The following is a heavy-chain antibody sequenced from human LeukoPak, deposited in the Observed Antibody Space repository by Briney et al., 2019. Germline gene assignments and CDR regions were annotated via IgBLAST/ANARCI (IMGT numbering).Heavy chain of an antibody. J-gene: IGHJ6*03. CDR1: DTSISTYY. V-gene: IGHV4-4*07. CDR3: ARGFCSGGSCKRPYYYYYMDV. D-gene: IGHD2-15*01. CDR2: IYTTGTT. Sequence: SETLSLTCSASDTSISTYYWSWIRQPAGKGLEWIGHIYTTGTTNYNPSLKSRVTMSIDTSKNQFSLNLRSVTAADTAVYYCARGFCSGGSCKRPYYYYYMDVWGKGTTVTVSS.